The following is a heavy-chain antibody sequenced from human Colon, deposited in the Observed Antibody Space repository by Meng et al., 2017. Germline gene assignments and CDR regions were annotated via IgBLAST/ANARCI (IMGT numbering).Heavy chain of an antibody. D-gene: IGHD3-10*01. CDR2: IHYSGSR. Sequence: QGRLQESCPGLGGASETLSLPFNVSGGSVSSASYYWSWIRQPPGKGLEWIGLIHYSGSRNYNPSLKSRVTMSVDTSKNQVSLRLTSVTAADTAVYYCARFYGSGTFEVHDYWGQGTLVTVSS. J-gene: IGHJ4*02. V-gene: IGHV4-61*01. CDR3: ARFYGSGTFEVHDY. CDR1: GGSVSSASYY.